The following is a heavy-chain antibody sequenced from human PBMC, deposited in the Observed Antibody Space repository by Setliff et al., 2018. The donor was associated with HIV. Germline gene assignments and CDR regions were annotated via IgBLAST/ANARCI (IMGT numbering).Heavy chain of an antibody. CDR3: AKDRSGSYSFARD. J-gene: IGHJ4*02. Sequence: GGSLRLSCAASGFTFSGYAMSWVRQAPGKGLEWVSYIGNSGSPIYYADSVKGRFTVSRDNAKNSLYLQMNSLRAEETAVYYCAKDRSGSYSFARDWGQGTLVTVSS. D-gene: IGHD1-26*01. CDR2: IGNSGSPI. V-gene: IGHV3-48*03. CDR1: GFTFSGYA.